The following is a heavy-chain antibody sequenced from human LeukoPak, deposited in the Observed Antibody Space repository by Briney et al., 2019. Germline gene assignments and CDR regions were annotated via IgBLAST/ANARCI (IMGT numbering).Heavy chain of an antibody. V-gene: IGHV4-39*07. CDR2: IYYSGST. CDR1: GGSISSSSYY. J-gene: IGHJ5*02. D-gene: IGHD1-1*01. CDR3: ARDRPPTRFDP. Sequence: SETLSLTCTVSGGSISSSSYYWGWIRQPPGKGLEWIGSIYYSGSTYYNPSLKSRVTISVDTSKNQFSLKLSSVTAADTAVYYCARDRPPTRFDPWGQGTLVTVSS.